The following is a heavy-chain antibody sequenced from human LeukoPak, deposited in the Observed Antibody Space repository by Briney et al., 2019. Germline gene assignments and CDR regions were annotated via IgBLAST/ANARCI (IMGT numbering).Heavy chain of an antibody. D-gene: IGHD3-10*02. CDR1: GFTFSSYE. CDR2: ISSSGSTI. CDR3: AGLGITMIGGV. Sequence: PGESLRLSCAASGFTFSSYEMNWVRQAPGKGLEWVSYISSSGSTIYYADSVKGRFTISRDNAKNSLYLQMNSLRAEDTAVYYCAGLGITMIGGVWGKGTTVTISS. J-gene: IGHJ6*04. V-gene: IGHV3-48*03.